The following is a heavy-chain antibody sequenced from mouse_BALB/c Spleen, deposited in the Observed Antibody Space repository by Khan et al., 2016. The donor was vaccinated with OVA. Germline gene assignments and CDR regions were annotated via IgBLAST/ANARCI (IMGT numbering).Heavy chain of an antibody. CDR2: IIPTSGYT. Sequence: QVQLQQSGAELAKPGASVKMSCKASGYTFTTYWMHWVKQRPGQGLEWIGYIIPTSGYTDYNEKFKDKATLSADKSSSTAYMQLTSLTSEDSAVYYCTRDRVDYWGQGTTLTVSA. CDR3: TRDRVDY. J-gene: IGHJ2*01. CDR1: GYTFTTYW. V-gene: IGHV1-7*01.